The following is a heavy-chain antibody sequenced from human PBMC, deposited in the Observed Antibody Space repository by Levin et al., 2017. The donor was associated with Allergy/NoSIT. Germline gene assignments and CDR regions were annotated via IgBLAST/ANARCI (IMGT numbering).Heavy chain of an antibody. Sequence: KASETLSLTCTVSGYSISSGYYWGWIRRPPGKGLEWIGSIYQSGSTYYNLSLKGRVTISIDTSKNRFSLKVTSVTAADTAVYYCARALGGASGWDGTGYWGQGALVTVSS. CDR3: ARALGGASGWDGTGY. D-gene: IGHD6-19*01. V-gene: IGHV4-38-2*02. J-gene: IGHJ4*02. CDR1: GYSISSGYY. CDR2: IYQSGST.